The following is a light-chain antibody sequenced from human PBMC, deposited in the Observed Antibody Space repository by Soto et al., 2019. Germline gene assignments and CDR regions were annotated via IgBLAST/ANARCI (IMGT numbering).Light chain of an antibody. CDR3: QQYKSYSQT. CDR1: QSISSW. CDR2: DVS. V-gene: IGKV1-5*01. J-gene: IGKJ2*01. Sequence: DIQMTQSPSTLSASVGDRVTITCRASQSISSWLAWYRQKPGKAPQLLIFDVSSLESGVPSRFSGSGSGTEFTLTISSLQPDDFAIYYCQQYKSYSQTFGQGTKLEIK.